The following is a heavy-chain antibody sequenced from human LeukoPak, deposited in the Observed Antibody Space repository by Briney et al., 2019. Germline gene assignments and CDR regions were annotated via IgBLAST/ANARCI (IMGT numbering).Heavy chain of an antibody. D-gene: IGHD5-24*01. CDR1: GFTFSSYG. Sequence: PGGSLRLSCAASGFTFSSYGMHWVRQAPGKGLEWVAVIWYDGSNKYYADSVKGRFTISRDNSKNTLYLQMNSLRAEDTAVYYCARGPGRWTRIAYFDYWGQGTLVTVSS. CDR2: IWYDGSNK. J-gene: IGHJ4*02. CDR3: ARGPGRWTRIAYFDY. V-gene: IGHV3-33*01.